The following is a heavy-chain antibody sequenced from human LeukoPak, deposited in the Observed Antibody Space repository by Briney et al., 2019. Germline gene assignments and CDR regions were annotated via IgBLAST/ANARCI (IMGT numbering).Heavy chain of an antibody. V-gene: IGHV3-48*04. Sequence: GGSLRLSCAASGFIFSDYSMNWVRQAPGKGLEWISYIGISSGNTKYADSVKGRFTISGDNAKNSLYLQMNSLRVEDTAVYYCARDHNYASDNWGQGTLVTVSS. CDR2: IGISSGNT. D-gene: IGHD1-1*01. J-gene: IGHJ4*02. CDR1: GFIFSDYS. CDR3: ARDHNYASDN.